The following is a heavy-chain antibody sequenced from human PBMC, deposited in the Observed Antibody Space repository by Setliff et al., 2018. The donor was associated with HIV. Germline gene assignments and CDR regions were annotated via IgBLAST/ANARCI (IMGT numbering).Heavy chain of an antibody. J-gene: IGHJ6*02. V-gene: IGHV1-8*01. CDR1: GYTFSTYD. CDR3: ARGRYNSRIDV. D-gene: IGHD5-18*01. CDR2: MSPKNNGS. Sequence: ASVKVSCKASGYTFSTYDFNWVRQAAGQGLEWKGWMSPKNNGSGFAQKFQARLTMTWNTSTNTAYMELRSLTSDDTAVYYCARGRYNSRIDVWGQGTTVTVSS.